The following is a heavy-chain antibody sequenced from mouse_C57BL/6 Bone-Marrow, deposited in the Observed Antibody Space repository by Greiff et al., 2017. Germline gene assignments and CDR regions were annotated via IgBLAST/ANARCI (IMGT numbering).Heavy chain of an antibody. J-gene: IGHJ2*01. Sequence: VQGVESGPGLVAPSQSLSITCTVSGFSLTSYGVHWVRQPPGKGLEWLGVIWAGGSTNYNSARMSRLSISKDNSKSQVFLKMNSLQTDDTAMYYCAAGKGNFDYWGQGTTLTVSS. CDR3: AAGKGNFDY. CDR2: IWAGGST. CDR1: GFSLTSYG. V-gene: IGHV2-9*02.